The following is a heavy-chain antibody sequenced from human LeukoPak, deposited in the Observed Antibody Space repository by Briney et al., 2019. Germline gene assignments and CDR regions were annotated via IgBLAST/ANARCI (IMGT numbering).Heavy chain of an antibody. V-gene: IGHV4-59*08. Sequence: PSETLSLTCTVSGGAISTFYWCWIRPPPGKGLEWIGYIYYRGSTDYNPSLKSRVTISVDTSKNQFFLKLSSVTAADTAVYYCASGGNGDYYFDYWGQGTLVTVSS. CDR1: GGAISTFY. J-gene: IGHJ4*02. CDR2: IYYRGST. CDR3: ASGGNGDYYFDY. D-gene: IGHD4-17*01.